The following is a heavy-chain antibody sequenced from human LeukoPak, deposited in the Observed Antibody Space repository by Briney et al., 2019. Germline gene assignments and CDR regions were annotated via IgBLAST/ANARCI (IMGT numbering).Heavy chain of an antibody. Sequence: SVKDSCKASGGTFSSYAISWVRQAPGQGLEWMGGIIPIFGTANYVQKFQGRVTITADESTSTAYMELSSLRSEDTAVYYCARGSFGVDTRTGEGWNYWGQGTLVTVSS. D-gene: IGHD3-3*01. CDR1: GGTFSSYA. J-gene: IGHJ4*02. CDR2: IIPIFGTA. V-gene: IGHV1-69*13. CDR3: ARGSFGVDTRTGEGWNY.